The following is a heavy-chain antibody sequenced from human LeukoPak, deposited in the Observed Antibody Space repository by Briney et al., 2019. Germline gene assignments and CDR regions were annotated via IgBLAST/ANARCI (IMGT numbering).Heavy chain of an antibody. CDR2: IKTDGRST. J-gene: IGHJ4*02. CDR3: ARGSIGGWTDY. Sequence: GGSLRLSCAASGFTFSDYWMHWVRQAPGKGLVWVSRIKTDGRSTNYADSVKGRFTISRDNAKNTLYLQMNSLRAEDTAVYYCARGSIGGWTDYWGQGTLVTVSS. D-gene: IGHD6-19*01. CDR1: GFTFSDYW. V-gene: IGHV3-74*01.